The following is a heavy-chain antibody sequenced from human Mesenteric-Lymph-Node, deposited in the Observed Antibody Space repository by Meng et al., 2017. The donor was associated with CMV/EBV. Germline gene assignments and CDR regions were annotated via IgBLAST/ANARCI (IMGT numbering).Heavy chain of an antibody. CDR1: GGTFSSYA. CDR2: IIPIFGTA. D-gene: IGHD2-2*01. Sequence: SVKVSCKASGGTFSSYAISWVRQAPGQGLEWMGGIIPIFGTANYAQKFQGRVTITTDESTSTAYMELSSLRSEDTAVYYCARDLRGGAVVPAATDYGMDVWGQGTTVTVSS. CDR3: ARDLRGGAVVPAATDYGMDV. V-gene: IGHV1-69*05. J-gene: IGHJ6*02.